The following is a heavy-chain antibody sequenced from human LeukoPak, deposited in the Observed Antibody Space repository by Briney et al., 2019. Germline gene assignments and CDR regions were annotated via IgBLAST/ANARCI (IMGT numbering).Heavy chain of an antibody. V-gene: IGHV3-48*04. CDR2: ISSSGSTI. D-gene: IGHD3-22*01. CDR1: GFTFSSYS. Sequence: GGSLRLSCAASGFTFSSYSMNWVRQAPGKGLEWVSYISSSGSTIYYADSVKGRFTISRDNAKNSLYLQMNSLRAEDTAVYYCARTDYYDSSGYYYGEPLDYWGQGTLVTVSS. J-gene: IGHJ4*02. CDR3: ARTDYYDSSGYYYGEPLDY.